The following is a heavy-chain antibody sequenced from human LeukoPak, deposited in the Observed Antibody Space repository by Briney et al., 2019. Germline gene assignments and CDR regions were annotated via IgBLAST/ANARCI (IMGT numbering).Heavy chain of an antibody. CDR3: ARDHSSGYPY. D-gene: IGHD3-22*01. CDR1: GGTFSSYA. V-gene: IGHV1-69*04. CDR2: IIPILGIA. J-gene: IGHJ4*02. Sequence: SVTVSCTASGGTFSSYAISWVRQAPGQGLEWMGRIIPILGIANYAQKFQGRVTITADKSTSTAYMELSSLRSEDTAVYYCARDHSSGYPYWGQGTLVTVSS.